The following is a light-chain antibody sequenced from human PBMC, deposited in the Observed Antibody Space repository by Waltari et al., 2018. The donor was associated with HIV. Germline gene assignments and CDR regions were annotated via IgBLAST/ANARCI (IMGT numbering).Light chain of an antibody. J-gene: IGKJ1*01. CDR2: AAS. Sequence: DIQMTQSLSPLSASVGDRVTIICRASQNIRNYLNWYQQKPGKAPNLLIYAASSLQSGVPSRFRGSGSGTDFTLTISSLQPEDFATYYCQHSYTTPWTFGQGTKVEIK. CDR3: QHSYTTPWT. V-gene: IGKV1-39*01. CDR1: QNIRNY.